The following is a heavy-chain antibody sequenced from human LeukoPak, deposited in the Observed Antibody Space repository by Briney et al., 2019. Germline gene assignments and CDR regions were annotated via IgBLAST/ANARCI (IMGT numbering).Heavy chain of an antibody. V-gene: IGHV1-69-2*01. Sequence: ASVKISCKASGYTFTDYYIHWVQQAPGKGLEWMGRVDPEDGETVYAEEFQGRVTITADTSTDTAYMELSNLRSEDMAVYYCATDRIDYGSGRRCYMDVWGKGTSVTVSS. CDR1: GYTFTDYY. J-gene: IGHJ6*03. CDR2: VDPEDGET. D-gene: IGHD3-10*01. CDR3: ATDRIDYGSGRRCYMDV.